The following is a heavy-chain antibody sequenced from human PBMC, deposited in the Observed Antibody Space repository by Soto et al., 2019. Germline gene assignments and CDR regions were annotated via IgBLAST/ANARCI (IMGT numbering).Heavy chain of an antibody. CDR3: VKDTATNWGLRSGAFDI. D-gene: IGHD7-27*01. CDR1: GFTFSSYA. V-gene: IGHV3-64D*06. CDR2: ISSNGGST. Sequence: GGSLRLSCSASGFTFSSYAMHWVRQAPGKGLEYVSAISSNGGSTYYADSVKGRFTISRDNSKNTLYLQMSSLRAEDTAVYYCVKDTATNWGLRSGAFDIWGQGTMVTVSS. J-gene: IGHJ3*02.